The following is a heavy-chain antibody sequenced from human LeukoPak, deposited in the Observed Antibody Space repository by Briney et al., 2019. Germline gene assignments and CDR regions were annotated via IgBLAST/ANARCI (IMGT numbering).Heavy chain of an antibody. J-gene: IGHJ4*02. D-gene: IGHD3-22*01. CDR2: FDPEDGET. Sequence: GASVKVSCKVSGYTLTELSMHWVRQAPGKGLEWMGGFDPEDGETICAQKFQGRVTMTEDTSTDTAYMELSSLRSEDTAVYYCATGYYDSSGYYTSSEFDYWGQGTLVTVSS. V-gene: IGHV1-24*01. CDR3: ATGYYDSSGYYTSSEFDY. CDR1: GYTLTELS.